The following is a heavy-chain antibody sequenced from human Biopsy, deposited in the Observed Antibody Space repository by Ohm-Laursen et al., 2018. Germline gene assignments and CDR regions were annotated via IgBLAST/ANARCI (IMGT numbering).Heavy chain of an antibody. D-gene: IGHD3-3*01. CDR2: ISSGGRA. CDR1: GRSISDDY. V-gene: IGHV4-59*01. CDR3: ARERQFRFLEGAFDY. J-gene: IGHJ4*02. Sequence: TLSLPCTVSGRSISDDYWHWIRQPPGKGLQVIGYISSGGRAKYNPSLKSRLTISLDTSKNQLSLRLSSVTAADSAIYYCARERQFRFLEGAFDYWGQGILVTVSS.